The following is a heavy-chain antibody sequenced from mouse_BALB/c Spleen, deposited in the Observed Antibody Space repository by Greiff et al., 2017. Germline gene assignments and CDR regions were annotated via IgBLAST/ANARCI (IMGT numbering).Heavy chain of an antibody. J-gene: IGHJ4*01. D-gene: IGHD2-4*01. V-gene: IGHV5-6-2*01. CDR1: GFTFSSYY. Sequence: EVQLVESGGGLVKLGGSLKLSCAASGFTFSSYYMSWVRQTPEKRLELVAAINSNGGSTYYPDTVKGRFTISRDNAKNTLYLQMSSLKSEDTALYYCARHSYDYDGYAMDYWGQGTSVTVSS. CDR3: ARHSYDYDGYAMDY. CDR2: INSNGGST.